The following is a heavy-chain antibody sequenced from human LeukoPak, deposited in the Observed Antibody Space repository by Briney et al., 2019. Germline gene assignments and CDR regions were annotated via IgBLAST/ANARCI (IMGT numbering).Heavy chain of an antibody. Sequence: GGSLRLSCAASGFTFSSHWMHWVRQAPGKGLVWVSRINSDGSITSYADSVKGRFTISKDNAKDTLYLQMNSLRAEDAAVYYCASPMWDTAIHDYWGQGTLVTVSS. CDR1: GFTFSSHW. CDR3: ASPMWDTAIHDY. D-gene: IGHD5-18*01. CDR2: INSDGSIT. V-gene: IGHV3-74*01. J-gene: IGHJ4*02.